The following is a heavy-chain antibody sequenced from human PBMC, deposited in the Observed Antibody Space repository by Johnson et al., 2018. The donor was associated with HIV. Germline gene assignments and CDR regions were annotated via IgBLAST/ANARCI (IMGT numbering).Heavy chain of an antibody. CDR1: GFTVSNYG. D-gene: IGHD3-22*01. V-gene: IGHV3-30*02. Sequence: QVQLVESGGGVVQPGRSLRLSCAASGFTVSNYGMHWVRQAPGKGLEWVTFIRYDATNKYYADSVKGRFSISRDNSKNTLYLQMNSLRAEDTAVYYCAKSDSAYDAFDLWGQGTLVTVSS. J-gene: IGHJ3*01. CDR3: AKSDSAYDAFDL. CDR2: IRYDATNK.